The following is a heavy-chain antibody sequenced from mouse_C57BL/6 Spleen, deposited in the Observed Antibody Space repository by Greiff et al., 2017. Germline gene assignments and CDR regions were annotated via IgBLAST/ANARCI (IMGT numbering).Heavy chain of an antibody. Sequence: QVQLKESGAELVRPGASVTLSCKASGYTFTDYEMHWVKQTPVHGLEWIGAIDPETGGTAYNQKFKGKAILTADKSSSTAYMAPRSLTSEDSAVYYCTRGGWGQGTSVTVSS. CDR2: IDPETGGT. J-gene: IGHJ4*01. V-gene: IGHV1-15*01. CDR3: TRGG. CDR1: GYTFTDYE.